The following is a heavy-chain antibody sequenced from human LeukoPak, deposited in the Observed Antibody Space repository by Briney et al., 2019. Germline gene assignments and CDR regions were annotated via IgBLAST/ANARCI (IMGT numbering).Heavy chain of an antibody. D-gene: IGHD1-26*01. Sequence: ASVKVFCKASGYTFTGYYIHWVRQAPGQGLEWMGWINPNSGGTNYAQKFQGRVTMTRDTSISTAYMDLSRLRSDDTAVYYCARGSIAGATFDYFDYWGQGTLVTVSS. V-gene: IGHV1-2*02. J-gene: IGHJ4*02. CDR2: INPNSGGT. CDR1: GYTFTGYY. CDR3: ARGSIAGATFDYFDY.